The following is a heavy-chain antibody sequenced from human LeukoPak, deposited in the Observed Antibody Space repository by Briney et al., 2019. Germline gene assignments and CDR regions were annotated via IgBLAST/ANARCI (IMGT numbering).Heavy chain of an antibody. D-gene: IGHD4-11*01. J-gene: IGHJ6*03. V-gene: IGHV1-69*05. CDR2: IIPIFGTA. CDR1: GGTFSSYA. CDR3: ASPSRPTVTTSGVYYYMDV. Sequence: ASVKVSCKASGGTFSSYAISWVRQAPGQGLEWMGGIIPIFGTANYAQKFQGRVTITTDESTSTAYMELNSLRSEDTAVYYCASPSRPTVTTSGVYYYMDVWGKGTTVTVSS.